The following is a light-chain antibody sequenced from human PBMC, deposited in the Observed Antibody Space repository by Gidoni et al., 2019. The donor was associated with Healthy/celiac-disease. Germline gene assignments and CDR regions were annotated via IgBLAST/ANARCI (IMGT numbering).Light chain of an antibody. CDR2: GNS. CDR1: SSNIGAGYD. V-gene: IGLV1-40*01. J-gene: IGLJ2*01. CDR3: QSYDSSLSVV. Sequence: QSVLTQPPSVSGPPGQRVTISCPGSSSNIGAGYDVPWYQQLTGTAPKLLIYGNSNRPSGVPDRFSGSKSGTSASLAITGLQAEDEADYYCQSYDSSLSVVFGGGTKLTVL.